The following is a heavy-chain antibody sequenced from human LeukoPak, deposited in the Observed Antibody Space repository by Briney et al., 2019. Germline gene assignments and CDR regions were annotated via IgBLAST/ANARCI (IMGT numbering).Heavy chain of an antibody. CDR2: INHSGST. J-gene: IGHJ6*02. V-gene: IGHV4-34*01. Sequence: PSETLSLTCAVYGGSFSGYYWSWIRQPPGKGREWIGEINHSGSTNYNPSLKSRVTISVDTSKNQFSLKLGSVTAADTAVYYCARGAITMVRGVIIYYYYYGMDIWGQGTTVTVSS. CDR3: ARGAITMVRGVIIYYYYYGMDI. D-gene: IGHD3-10*01. CDR1: GGSFSGYY.